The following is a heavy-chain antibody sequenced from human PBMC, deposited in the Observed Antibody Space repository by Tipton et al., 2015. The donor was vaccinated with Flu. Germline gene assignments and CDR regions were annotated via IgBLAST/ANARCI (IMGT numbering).Heavy chain of an antibody. CDR3: ARGGWEPHGGWFDP. V-gene: IGHV4-59*01. D-gene: IGHD1-26*01. CDR2: FNYNGST. J-gene: IGHJ5*02. Sequence: TLSLTCTVSGGSFINSYWSWLRQSPAKGLEWIAYFNYNGSTTHYNPSLKSRVTISLDKSKNQFSLTLKSMTTADTAVFYCARGGWEPHGGWFDPWGQGILVTVSS. CDR1: GGSFINSY.